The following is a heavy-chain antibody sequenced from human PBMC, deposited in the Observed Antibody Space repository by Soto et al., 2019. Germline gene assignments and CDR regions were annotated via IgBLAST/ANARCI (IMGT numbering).Heavy chain of an antibody. Sequence: QVQLVQSGAEVKKPGSSVKVSCKASGGTFSSYAISWVRQAPGQGLEWMGGIIPIFGTANYAQKFQGRVTINXXEXTXXAYMELSSRRSEDTAVYYCARDAFPGYGGTDWFDHWGQGTLVTVSS. CDR3: ARDAFPGYGGTDWFDH. J-gene: IGHJ5*02. CDR2: IIPIFGTA. V-gene: IGHV1-69*05. D-gene: IGHD5-12*01. CDR1: GGTFSSYA.